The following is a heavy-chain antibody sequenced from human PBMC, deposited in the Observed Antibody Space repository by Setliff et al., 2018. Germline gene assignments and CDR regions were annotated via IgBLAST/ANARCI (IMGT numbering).Heavy chain of an antibody. CDR2: INPNSGGT. CDR3: ARSPLPPPGPGYYYDNSYYYYMDV. Sequence: ASVKVSCKASGYTFTGYYVHWVRQAPGQGLEWMGWINPNSGGTDYAQRFQGRVTMTRDTSISTAYMELSRLRSDDTAVYYCARSPLPPPGPGYYYDNSYYYYMDVWGKGTTVTVSS. D-gene: IGHD3-22*01. CDR1: GYTFTGYY. V-gene: IGHV1-2*02. J-gene: IGHJ6*03.